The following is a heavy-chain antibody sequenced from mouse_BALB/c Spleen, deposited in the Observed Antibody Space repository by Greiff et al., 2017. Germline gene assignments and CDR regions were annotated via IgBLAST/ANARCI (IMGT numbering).Heavy chain of an antibody. CDR3: ARGANWDGGGYYFDY. V-gene: IGHV1-9*01. D-gene: IGHD4-1*01. CDR1: GYTFSSYW. Sequence: VQLQQSGAELMKPGASVKISCKATGYTFSSYWIEWVKQRPGHGLEWIGEILPGSGSTNYNEKFKGKATFTADTSSNTAYMQLSSLTSEDSAVYYCARGANWDGGGYYFDYWGQGTTLTVSS. J-gene: IGHJ2*01. CDR2: ILPGSGST.